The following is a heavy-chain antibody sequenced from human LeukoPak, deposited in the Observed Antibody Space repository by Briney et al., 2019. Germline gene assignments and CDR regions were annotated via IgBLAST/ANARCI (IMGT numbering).Heavy chain of an antibody. V-gene: IGHV3-11*01. CDR1: GFTFRNYY. CDR3: GTGDSSSYSVFSAFDF. D-gene: IGHD3-22*01. Sequence: GGSLRLSCTASGFTFRNYYMSWIRQAPGEGLQWVSYISSGDGTTYYADSVKGRFTISRDDANNVLYLEMNSLRVEDTAVYYCGTGDSSSYSVFSAFDFWGQGTLVTVSS. CDR2: ISSGDGTT. J-gene: IGHJ4*02.